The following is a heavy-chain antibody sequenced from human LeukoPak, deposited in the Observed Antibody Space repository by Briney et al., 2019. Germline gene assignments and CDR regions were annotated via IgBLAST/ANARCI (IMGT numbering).Heavy chain of an antibody. D-gene: IGHD3-22*01. CDR3: ASYYYDSSGFYY. Sequence: PSETLSLTCTVSGGSISSYYWGWIRQPPGKGLEWIGSIYHSGSTYYNPSLKSRVTISVDTSRNQFSLKLSSVTAADTAVYYCASYYYDSSGFYYWGQGTLVTVSS. J-gene: IGHJ4*02. V-gene: IGHV4-38-2*02. CDR1: GGSISSYY. CDR2: IYHSGST.